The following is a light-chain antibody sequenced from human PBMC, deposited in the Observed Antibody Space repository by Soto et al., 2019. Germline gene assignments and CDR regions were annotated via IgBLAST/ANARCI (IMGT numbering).Light chain of an antibody. V-gene: IGKV3-20*01. CDR2: GAS. CDR3: QQYGRSRT. J-gene: IGKJ1*01. Sequence: EIVLTQSPGTLSLSPGERATLSCRASQSVSSNNLAWYQQRPGQAPRVVIYGASTRATGIPERFSGSGSGTDFTLTISRLEPEDFAVYYCQQYGRSRTFGQGTKVDIK. CDR1: QSVSSNN.